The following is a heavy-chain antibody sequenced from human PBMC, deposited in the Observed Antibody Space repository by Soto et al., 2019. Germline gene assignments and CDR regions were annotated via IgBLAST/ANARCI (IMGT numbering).Heavy chain of an antibody. Sequence: ASVKVSCKASGYTFTSYDITWVRQATGQGLEWMGWMNPNSGNAGYARRFQGRVTMTRNTSMSTAYMELSSLRSEDTAVYYCARGPIDRILESLPYYYYYGMDVGGQGTTVTVSS. V-gene: IGHV1-8*01. CDR1: GYTFTSYD. CDR2: MNPNSGNA. CDR3: ARGPIDRILESLPYYYYYGMDV. D-gene: IGHD3-3*01. J-gene: IGHJ6*02.